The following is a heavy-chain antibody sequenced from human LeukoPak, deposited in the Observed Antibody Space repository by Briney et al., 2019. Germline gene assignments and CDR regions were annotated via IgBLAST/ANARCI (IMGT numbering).Heavy chain of an antibody. V-gene: IGHV1-18*01. CDR3: ARDQEDRDIAVAGNWFDP. CDR1: GYIFTSYG. CDR2: ISAYNGNT. D-gene: IGHD6-19*01. Sequence: GASVKVSCKASGYIFTSYGISWVRQAPGQGLEWMGWISAYNGNTNYAQRLQGRVIMTTDSSTSTAYMQLRSLRSDDTAVYYCARDQEDRDIAVAGNWFDPWGQGTPATVSS. J-gene: IGHJ5*02.